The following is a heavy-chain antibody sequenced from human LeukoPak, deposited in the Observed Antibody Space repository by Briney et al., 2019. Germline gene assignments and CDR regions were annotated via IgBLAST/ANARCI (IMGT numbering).Heavy chain of an antibody. CDR3: ARHPTGSIVGWYSDL. V-gene: IGHV4-38-2*01. Sequence: PSETLSLTCAVSGYSISSGYYWGWIRQPPGKGLEWIGSIYHSGSTYYNPSLKSRVTISVDTSKNQFSLKLSSVTAADTAVYYCARHPTGSIVGWYSDLWGRGTLVTVSS. CDR1: GYSISSGYY. D-gene: IGHD1-7*01. J-gene: IGHJ2*01. CDR2: IYHSGST.